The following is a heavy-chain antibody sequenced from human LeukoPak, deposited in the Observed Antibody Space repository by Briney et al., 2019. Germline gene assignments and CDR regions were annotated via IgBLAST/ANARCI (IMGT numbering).Heavy chain of an antibody. CDR1: GYTFTGYY. Sequence: ASVKVSCKASGYTFTGYYMHWVRQAPGQGLEWMGWINPNSGGTNYAQKFQGRVTMTRDTSISTAYMELSSLRSEDMAVYYCARTHDYDDAFDIWGQGTMVTVSS. V-gene: IGHV1-2*02. J-gene: IGHJ3*02. D-gene: IGHD4-17*01. CDR3: ARTHDYDDAFDI. CDR2: INPNSGGT.